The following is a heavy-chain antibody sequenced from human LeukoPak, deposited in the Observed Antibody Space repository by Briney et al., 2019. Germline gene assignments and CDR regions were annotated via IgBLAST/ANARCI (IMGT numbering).Heavy chain of an antibody. D-gene: IGHD3-10*01. CDR1: GFTFSNYN. CDR3: ANSRGHGSGNL. CDR2: ISGSGDRT. J-gene: IGHJ5*02. V-gene: IGHV3-23*01. Sequence: GGSLRLSCAASGFTFSNYNMNWFRQAPGKGLEWVSGISGSGDRTYYADAVKGRFTISRDNSENTVYLQMDSLRAEDTAVYYCANSRGHGSGNLWGQGTLVTVSS.